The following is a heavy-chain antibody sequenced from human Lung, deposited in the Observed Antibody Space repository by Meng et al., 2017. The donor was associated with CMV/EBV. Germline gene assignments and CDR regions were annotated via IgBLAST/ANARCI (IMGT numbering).Heavy chain of an antibody. CDR1: GGSISSSNW. J-gene: IGHJ4*02. CDR3: ASFPPPGKQWLVTDY. Sequence: QVQLQGSGPGLGRPSGTLSLPGPVSGGSISSSNWWSWVRQPPGKGLEWIGEIYHSGSTNYNPSLKSRVTISVDKSKNQFSLKLSSVTAADTAVYYCASFPPPGKQWLVTDYWGQGTLVTVSS. CDR2: IYHSGST. D-gene: IGHD6-19*01. V-gene: IGHV4-4*02.